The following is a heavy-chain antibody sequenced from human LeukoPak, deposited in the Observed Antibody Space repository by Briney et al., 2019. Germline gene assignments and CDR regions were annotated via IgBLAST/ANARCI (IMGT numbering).Heavy chain of an antibody. D-gene: IGHD4-17*01. Sequence: SETLSLTCSVSGVSVNSHYWSWIRQSPGKGLEWIAYVHHSENSNSNPSLKSRVTISVDTSKNQFSLELSSVTAADTAVYYCARDVYGDYGFDYWGQGTLVTVSS. V-gene: IGHV4-59*02. CDR3: ARDVYGDYGFDY. J-gene: IGHJ4*02. CDR1: GVSVNSHY. CDR2: VHHSENS.